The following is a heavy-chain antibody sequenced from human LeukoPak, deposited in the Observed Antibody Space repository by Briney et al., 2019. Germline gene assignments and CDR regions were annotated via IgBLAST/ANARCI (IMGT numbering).Heavy chain of an antibody. V-gene: IGHV3-23*01. D-gene: IGHD3-22*01. J-gene: IGHJ4*02. Sequence: GGSLRLSCAASGFTFSSYAMSLVRQAPGKGLEWVSAISGSGSSTYYADSVKGRFTISRDNSKNTLYLQMNSLRAEDTAVYYCAKVKYYYDSSGYSKTIDYWGQGTLVTVSS. CDR1: GFTFSSYA. CDR3: AKVKYYYDSSGYSKTIDY. CDR2: ISGSGSST.